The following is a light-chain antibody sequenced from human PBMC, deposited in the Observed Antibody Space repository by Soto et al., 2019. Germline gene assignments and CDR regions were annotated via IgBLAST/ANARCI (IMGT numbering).Light chain of an antibody. Sequence: SYELTQPPSVSVAPGKTARITCGGNNIGSKSVHWYQQKPGQAPVLVIYYDSDRPSGIPERFSGSNSGNTATLTISRVEAGDEADYYCHEWDSSSDQEVFGGGTKLTVL. CDR1: NIGSKS. CDR3: HEWDSSSDQEV. J-gene: IGLJ2*01. CDR2: YDS. V-gene: IGLV3-21*04.